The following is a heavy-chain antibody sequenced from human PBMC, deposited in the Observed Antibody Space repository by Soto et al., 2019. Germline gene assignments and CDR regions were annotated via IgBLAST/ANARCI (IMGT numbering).Heavy chain of an antibody. Sequence: KGLEWVSSISGSSSYIYYADSVKGRFTISRDNAKNSLYLQMNSLRAEDTAVYYCARDGWFGELSHYPVPYYYSYMDVWGKGTTVTVFS. CDR2: ISGSSSYI. D-gene: IGHD3-10*01. J-gene: IGHJ6*03. V-gene: IGHV3-21*01. CDR3: ARDGWFGELSHYPVPYYYSYMDV.